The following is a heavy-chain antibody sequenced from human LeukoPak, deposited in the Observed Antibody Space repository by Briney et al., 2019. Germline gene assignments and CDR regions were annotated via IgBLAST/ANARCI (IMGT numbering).Heavy chain of an antibody. CDR2: IYYSGST. V-gene: IGHV4-30-4*03. CDR3: XXXXXXXXXXTKXGFDY. CDR1: GGSISSGDYY. J-gene: IGHJ4*02. Sequence: SETLSLTCTVSGGSISSGDYYWSWIRQPPGKGLEWIGYIYYSGSTYYNPSLKSRGTISVDKSKNQFSLKLSSVTAADTAVYYXXXXXXXXXXXTKXGFDYWGQGTLVTVSS.